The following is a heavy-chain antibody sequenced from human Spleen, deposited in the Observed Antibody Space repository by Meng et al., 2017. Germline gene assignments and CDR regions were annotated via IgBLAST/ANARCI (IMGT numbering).Heavy chain of an antibody. V-gene: IGHV3-48*03. CDR2: ISSSGSTI. CDR3: AKDFKYRGYISAFDF. J-gene: IGHJ3*01. CDR1: GFTFSSYE. D-gene: IGHD6-25*01. Sequence: GESLKISCAASGFTFSSYEMNWVRQAPGKGLEWVSYISSSGSTIYYADSVKGRFTISRDNAKNSLYLLMNSLRAEDTAVYHCAKDFKYRGYISAFDFWGQGTMVTVSS.